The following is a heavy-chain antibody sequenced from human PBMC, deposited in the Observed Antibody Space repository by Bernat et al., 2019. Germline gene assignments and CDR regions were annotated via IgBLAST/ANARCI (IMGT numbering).Heavy chain of an antibody. CDR1: GYTFTTYY. CDR2: INPNSGDT. J-gene: IGHJ4*02. D-gene: IGHD4-17*01. Sequence: QVQLVQSGAEVKKPGASVKVSCKASGYTFTTYYLHWVRQAPGQGLEWMGRINPNSGDTDYAQESQGRVTMTRDTSISTAYMELSRLTSDDTAVYYCARADYGDYYFDFWGQGTLVTVSS. V-gene: IGHV1-2*06. CDR3: ARADYGDYYFDF.